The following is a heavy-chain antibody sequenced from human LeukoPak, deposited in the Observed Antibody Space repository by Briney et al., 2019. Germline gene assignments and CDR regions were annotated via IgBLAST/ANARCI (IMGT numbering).Heavy chain of an antibody. D-gene: IGHD4-17*01. CDR2: ISSSSSYI. V-gene: IGHV3-21*01. CDR1: GFTCSSYS. CDR3: ARVWGTVTTYFDY. J-gene: IGHJ4*02. Sequence: GGSLRLSCAASGFTCSSYSMNWVRQAPGNGLEWVSSISSSSSYIYYADSVKGRFTSSRDNAKNSLYLQMNSLRAEDTAVYYCARVWGTVTTYFDYWGQGTLVTVSS.